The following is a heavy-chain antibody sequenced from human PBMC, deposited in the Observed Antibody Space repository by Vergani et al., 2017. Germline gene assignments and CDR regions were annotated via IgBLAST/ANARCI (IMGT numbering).Heavy chain of an antibody. CDR1: GFTFSSYG. J-gene: IGHJ6*03. V-gene: IGHV3-30*03. CDR2: ISYDGSNK. CDR3: ARDKVARPWYYYYMDV. Sequence: QVQLVESGGGVVQPGRSLRLSCAASGFTFSSYGMHWVRQAPGKGLEWVAVISYDGSNKYYADSVKGRFTISRDNSKNTLYLQMNSLRAEDTAVYYCARDKVARPWYYYYMDVWGKGTTVTVSS. D-gene: IGHD2-15*01.